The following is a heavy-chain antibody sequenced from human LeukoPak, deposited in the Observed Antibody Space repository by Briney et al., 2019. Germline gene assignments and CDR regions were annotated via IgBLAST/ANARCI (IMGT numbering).Heavy chain of an antibody. V-gene: IGHV1-69*13. J-gene: IGHJ4*02. D-gene: IGHD3-10*01. CDR2: IIPIFGTA. Sequence: GASVTVSCKASGGTFSSYAISWVRQAPGQGLEWMGGIIPIFGTANYAQTFQGRVTITADESTSTAYMELSSLRSEDTAVYYCARXSSRGSGSYPDGEYYFDYWGQGTLVTVSS. CDR3: ARXSSRGSGSYPDGEYYFDY. CDR1: GGTFSSYA.